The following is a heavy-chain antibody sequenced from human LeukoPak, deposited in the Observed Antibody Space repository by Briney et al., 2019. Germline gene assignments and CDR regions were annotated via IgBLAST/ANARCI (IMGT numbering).Heavy chain of an antibody. J-gene: IGHJ5*02. CDR1: GSSISSGDYY. D-gene: IGHD6-13*01. CDR2: IYNSESA. Sequence: PSETLSLTCTVSGSSISSGDYYWSCIRRPPGKGLEWIGHIYNSESASYNPSLMSRVTISADTSKNQFSLKLRSVTVADTAVYYCAVWGIWFDPWGQGTLVTVSS. V-gene: IGHV4-30-4*08. CDR3: AVWGIWFDP.